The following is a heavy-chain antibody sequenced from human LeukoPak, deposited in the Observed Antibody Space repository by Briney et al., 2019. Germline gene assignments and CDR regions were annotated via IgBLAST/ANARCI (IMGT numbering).Heavy chain of an antibody. CDR2: IKEDGTRV. J-gene: IGHJ4*02. CDR3: ARDTKAGYFDL. Sequence: GGSLRLSCAASGFAFNTYWMSWVRQAPGKGLEWLANIKEDGTRVYYVESLRGRFTISKDNAKNSLYLQVSALRPDDTAVYYCARDTKAGYFDLWGQGTLVTVSS. CDR1: GFAFNTYW. V-gene: IGHV3-7*01.